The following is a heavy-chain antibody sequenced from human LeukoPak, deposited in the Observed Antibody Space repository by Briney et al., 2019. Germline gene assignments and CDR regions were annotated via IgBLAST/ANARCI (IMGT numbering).Heavy chain of an antibody. D-gene: IGHD5-12*01. J-gene: IGHJ4*02. Sequence: GESLKISCKGSGYSFTSYWIVWVRQMPGKGLEWMGIIYPGDSDTRYSPSFQGQVTISADKSISTAYLQWSSLKASDTAMYYCARPRGYSGYDLYFDYWGQGTLVTVSS. CDR1: GYSFTSYW. V-gene: IGHV5-51*01. CDR2: IYPGDSDT. CDR3: ARPRGYSGYDLYFDY.